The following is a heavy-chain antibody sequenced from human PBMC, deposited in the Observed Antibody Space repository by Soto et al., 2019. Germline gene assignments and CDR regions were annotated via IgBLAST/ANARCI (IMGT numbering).Heavy chain of an antibody. CDR3: AREYCSSTSCYDNWFDP. J-gene: IGHJ5*02. Sequence: SETLSLTCTVSGGSISSYYWSWIRQPPGKGLEWIGYIYYSGSTNYNPSLKSRVTISVDTSKNQFSLKLSSVTAADTAVYYCAREYCSSTSCYDNWFDPWGQGTLVTVSS. D-gene: IGHD2-2*01. CDR2: IYYSGST. CDR1: GGSISSYY. V-gene: IGHV4-59*12.